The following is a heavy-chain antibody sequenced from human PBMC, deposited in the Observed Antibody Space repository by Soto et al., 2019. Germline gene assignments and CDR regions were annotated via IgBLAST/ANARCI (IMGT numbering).Heavy chain of an antibody. D-gene: IGHD2-21*01. J-gene: IGHJ6*03. CDR2: IKQDGSEK. CDR3: ARRPLLNDYYYYYMDV. V-gene: IGHV3-7*01. CDR1: GFTFSSYW. Sequence: GGSLRLSCAASGFTFSSYWMSWVRQAPGKGLEWVANIKQDGSEKYYVDSVKGRSTISRDNAKNSLYLQMNSLRAEDTAVYYCARRPLLNDYYYYYMDVWGKGTTVTVSS.